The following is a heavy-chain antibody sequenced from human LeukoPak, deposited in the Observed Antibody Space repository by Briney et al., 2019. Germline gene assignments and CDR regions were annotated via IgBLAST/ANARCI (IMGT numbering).Heavy chain of an antibody. J-gene: IGHJ5*02. CDR3: ASGSGSLYNWFDP. Sequence: PSETLSPTCTVSGYSISSNYYWGWIRQPPGKGLEWIGSIYHSGTSYYNPSLKSRVTISIDTSKNEFSLKLSSVTAADTAVYYCASGSGSLYNWFDPWGQGTLVTVSA. D-gene: IGHD2-8*01. V-gene: IGHV4-38-2*02. CDR1: GYSISSNYY. CDR2: IYHSGTS.